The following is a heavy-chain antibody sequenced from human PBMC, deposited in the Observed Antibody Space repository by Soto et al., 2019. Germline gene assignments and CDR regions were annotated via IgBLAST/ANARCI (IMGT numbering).Heavy chain of an antibody. CDR1: GFTFSSYG. V-gene: IGHV3-30*18. D-gene: IGHD5-18*01. CDR3: AKVLGYSSYYYYGVDV. Sequence: GGSLRLSCAASGFTFSSYGMHWVRQAPGKGLEWVAVISYDGSNKYYADSVKGRFTISRDNSKNTLYLQMNSLRAEDTAVYYCAKVLGYSSYYYYGVDVWGQGTTVTVSS. J-gene: IGHJ6*02. CDR2: ISYDGSNK.